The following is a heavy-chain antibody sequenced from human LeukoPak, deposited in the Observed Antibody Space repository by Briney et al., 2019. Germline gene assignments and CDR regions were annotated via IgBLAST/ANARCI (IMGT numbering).Heavy chain of an antibody. J-gene: IGHJ6*03. CDR1: GGSINTFY. CDR2: IFYSGSTGST. Sequence: PSETLSLTCTVSGGSINTFYWSWIRQSPGRGLEWIGYIFYSGSTGSTQYNPSLKSRIILSVDTSKGQLSLKLRSVTAADTAVYFCARHPRGWSDMDVWGKGTTVIVSS. CDR3: ARHPRGWSDMDV. V-gene: IGHV4-59*08. D-gene: IGHD6-19*01.